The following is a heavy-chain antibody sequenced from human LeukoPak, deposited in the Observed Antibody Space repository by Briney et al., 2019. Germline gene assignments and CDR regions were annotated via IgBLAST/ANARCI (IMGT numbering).Heavy chain of an antibody. V-gene: IGHV1-8*01. CDR3: AKGGWEQWIDS. CDR2: MNPDSGNT. J-gene: IGHJ4*02. Sequence: ASVKVSCKASGYTFPSYDINWVRQATGQGLEWMGWMNPDSGNTHYAQKFQGRVTMTRKTSISTAYMELSSLRSEDTAVYYCAKGGWEQWIDSWGRGTLVTVSS. D-gene: IGHD1-26*01. CDR1: GYTFPSYD.